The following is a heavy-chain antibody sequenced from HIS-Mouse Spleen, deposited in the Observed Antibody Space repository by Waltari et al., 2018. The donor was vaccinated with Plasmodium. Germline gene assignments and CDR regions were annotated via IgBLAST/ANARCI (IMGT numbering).Heavy chain of an antibody. CDR2: INPSGGGT. CDR1: GYTFTGYY. V-gene: IGHV1-2*02. D-gene: IGHD6-13*01. Sequence: QVQLVQSGAEVKKPGASVKVSCKASGYTFTGYYMHWVRQAPGQGLEWMGWINPSGGGTNYAQKLQGRVTMTRDTSISTAYMELSRLRSDDTAVYYCARDQGALYSSSWYYFDYWGQGTLVTVSS. CDR3: ARDQGALYSSSWYYFDY. J-gene: IGHJ4*02.